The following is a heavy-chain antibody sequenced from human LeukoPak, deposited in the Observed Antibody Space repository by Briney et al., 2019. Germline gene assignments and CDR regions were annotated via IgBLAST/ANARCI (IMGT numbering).Heavy chain of an antibody. D-gene: IGHD1-26*01. CDR3: AREAAGAMDV. CDR2: INSDGSTT. Sequence: GGSLRLSCSASGFTFGSYAMHWVRQAPGKGLVWVSRINSDGSTTNYADSMKGRFTISRDNAKNTLYLQMNSLSAEDTAVYYCAREAAGAMDVWGQGTTVTVSS. CDR1: GFTFGSYA. V-gene: IGHV3-74*01. J-gene: IGHJ6*01.